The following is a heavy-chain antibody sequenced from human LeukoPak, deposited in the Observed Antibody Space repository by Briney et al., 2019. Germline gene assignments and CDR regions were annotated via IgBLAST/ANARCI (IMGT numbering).Heavy chain of an antibody. CDR3: ARVFQKQLSDY. Sequence: ASVKVSFKASGYTFTVYYIHWVRQAPGQGLEWMGWINPNSGGTNYAQKFQGRVTMTGDTSISTAYMELSRLRSDDTAVYYCARVFQKQLSDYWGQGSLVTVSS. CDR2: INPNSGGT. J-gene: IGHJ4*02. V-gene: IGHV1-2*02. CDR1: GYTFTVYY. D-gene: IGHD6-13*01.